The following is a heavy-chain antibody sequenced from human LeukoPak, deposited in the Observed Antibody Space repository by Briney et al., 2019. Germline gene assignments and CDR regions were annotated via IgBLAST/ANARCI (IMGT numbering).Heavy chain of an antibody. J-gene: IGHJ2*01. V-gene: IGHV3-23*01. CDR2: ISASSNYK. Sequence: GGSLRLSCAASGFPFSTYSFSWIRQAPGKGLEWVSQISASSNYKYYAESVKGRFTISRDNSQNTSFLQMNSLRAEDTAVYYCARGQRSCNSATCHLWYFDLWGRGTLVSVSS. CDR1: GFPFSTYS. CDR3: ARGQRSCNSATCHLWYFDL. D-gene: IGHD2/OR15-2a*01.